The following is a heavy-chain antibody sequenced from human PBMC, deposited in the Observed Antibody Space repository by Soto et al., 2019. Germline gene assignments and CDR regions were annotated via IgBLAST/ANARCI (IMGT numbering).Heavy chain of an antibody. CDR2: INHSGST. V-gene: IGHV4-39*07. Sequence: SETLSLTCTVSGVSVSTNTQYWGWIRQPPGKGLEWIGEINHSGSTNYNPSLKSRVTISVDTSKNQFSLKLSSVTAADTAVYYCARRRIYYGYYYYGMGVWGQGTTVTVSS. CDR3: ARRRIYYGYYYYGMGV. J-gene: IGHJ6*02. CDR1: GVSVSTNTQY. D-gene: IGHD3-10*01.